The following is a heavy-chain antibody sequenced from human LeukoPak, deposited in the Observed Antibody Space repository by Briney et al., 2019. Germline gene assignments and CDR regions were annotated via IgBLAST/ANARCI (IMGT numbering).Heavy chain of an antibody. Sequence: PGGSLRLSCAASGFTFSSYAMHWVRQAPGKGLEWVAVISYDGSNKYYADSVKGRFTISRDNSKNSLYLQMNSLRAEDTAVYYCARERDIVVVPAAIPWFDPWGQGTLVTVSS. J-gene: IGHJ5*02. D-gene: IGHD2-2*02. CDR2: ISYDGSNK. V-gene: IGHV3-30-3*01. CDR1: GFTFSSYA. CDR3: ARERDIVVVPAAIPWFDP.